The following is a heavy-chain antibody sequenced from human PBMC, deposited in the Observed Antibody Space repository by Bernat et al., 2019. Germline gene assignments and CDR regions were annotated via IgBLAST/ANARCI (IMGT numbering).Heavy chain of an antibody. J-gene: IGHJ4*02. V-gene: IGHV3-21*01. CDR2: ISSSSSYI. CDR1: GFTFSSYS. D-gene: IGHD1-26*01. CDR3: AGLGAIGYEPYRHRHFDY. Sequence: EVQLVESGGGLVKPGGSLRLSCAASGFTFSSYSMNWVRQAPGKGLEWVSSISSSSSYIYYAEYRKGRFTIPRENAKTSPYLQMNGLGAEETALYYCAGLGAIGYEPYRHRHFDYWGQGTLVTVSS.